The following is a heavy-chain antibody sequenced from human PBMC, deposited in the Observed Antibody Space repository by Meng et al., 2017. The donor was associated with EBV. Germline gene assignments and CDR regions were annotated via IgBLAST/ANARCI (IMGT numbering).Heavy chain of an antibody. D-gene: IGHD3-10*01. CDR3: ASESGRGYTPDY. J-gene: IGHJ4*02. CDR2: FLPRLGAP. CDR1: GGPFRYYA. Sequence: VQVVQSAGEVKKPGSSVKVSCKTSGGPFRYYAISWVRQAPGQGLEWLGGFLPRLGAPNYAQKFHGRVKITADESTSTHYMDLSSLRSEDTAIYYCASESGRGYTPDYWGQGTLVTVSS. V-gene: IGHV1-69*01.